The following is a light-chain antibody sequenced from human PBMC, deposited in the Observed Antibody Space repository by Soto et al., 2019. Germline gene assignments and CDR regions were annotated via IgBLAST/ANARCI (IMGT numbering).Light chain of an antibody. J-gene: IGKJ2*01. V-gene: IGKV1-39*01. CDR3: QQSYNTPYT. Sequence: DIQMTQSPSSLSASVGDRVTITCRASQSISNYLNWYQQKPGKAPNLLIYVASSLQSGVPSRFSGSGSGTDFTLTISSLQPEDFATYYCQQSYNTPYTFGQGTNLEIK. CDR2: VAS. CDR1: QSISNY.